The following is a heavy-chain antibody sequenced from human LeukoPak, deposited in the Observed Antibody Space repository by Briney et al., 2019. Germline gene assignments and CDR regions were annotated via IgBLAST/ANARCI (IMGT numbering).Heavy chain of an antibody. CDR3: ARDLYGDYVPFAY. CDR2: IYYSGST. CDR1: GGSISSYY. J-gene: IGHJ4*02. Sequence: SETLSLTCTVSGGSISSYYWGWIRQPPGKGLEWIGSIYYSGSTYYNPSLKSRVTISVDTSKNQFSLKLSSVTAADTAVYYCARDLYGDYVPFAYWGQGTLVTVSS. D-gene: IGHD4-17*01. V-gene: IGHV4-39*07.